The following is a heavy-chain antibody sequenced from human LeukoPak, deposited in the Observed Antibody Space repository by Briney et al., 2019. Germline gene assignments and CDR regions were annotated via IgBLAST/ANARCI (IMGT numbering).Heavy chain of an antibody. CDR3: AAGGPTWADP. CDR1: GFTFSNYW. D-gene: IGHD7-27*01. V-gene: IGHV3-74*01. J-gene: IGHJ5*02. CDR2: ITSDGRST. Sequence: PGGSLRLSCAASGFTFSNYWMHWVRQAPGKGLVWVSRITSDGRSTGYADSVKGRFTMSRDNAKNTLFLQMNSLRAEDTAVYYCAAGGPTWADPWGQGTLVTVS.